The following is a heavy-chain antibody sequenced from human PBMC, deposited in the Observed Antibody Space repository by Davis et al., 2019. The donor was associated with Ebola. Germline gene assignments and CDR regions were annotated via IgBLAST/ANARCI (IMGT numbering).Heavy chain of an antibody. CDR3: ARGHVFYYYYGMDV. V-gene: IGHV4-31*03. Sequence: LRLSCTVSGGSISSGGYYWSWIRQHPGKGLEWIGYIYYSGSTYYNPSLKSRVTISVDTSKNQFSLKLSSVTAADTAVYYCARGHVFYYYYGMDVWGQGTTVTVSS. J-gene: IGHJ6*02. CDR2: IYYSGST. CDR1: GGSISSGGYY. D-gene: IGHD5/OR15-5a*01.